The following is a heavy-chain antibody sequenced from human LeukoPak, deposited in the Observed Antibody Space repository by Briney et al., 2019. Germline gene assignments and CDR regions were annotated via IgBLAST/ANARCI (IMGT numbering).Heavy chain of an antibody. D-gene: IGHD3-22*01. CDR1: AGSTTSYY. J-gene: IGHJ4*02. CDR2: IYYIGST. V-gene: IGHV4-59*01. Sequence: SETPSLTSTVSAGSTTSYYGSRIRHPPGEGREWMGYIYYIGSTNYNRSLKSRVTISADTSKNQFSLKLSSVTAADTAVYYCASSADSSGTHTLSDLGFGLWGQGTLVTVSS. CDR3: ASSADSSGTHTLSDLGFGL.